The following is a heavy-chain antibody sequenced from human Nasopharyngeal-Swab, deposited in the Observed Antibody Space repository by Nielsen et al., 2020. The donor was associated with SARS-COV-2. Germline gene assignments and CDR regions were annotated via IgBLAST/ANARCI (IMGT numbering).Heavy chain of an antibody. CDR1: GFTFSSYW. CDR3: ASLLWFRELPSDYYYYGMDV. CDR2: INTDGSST. D-gene: IGHD3-10*01. Sequence: GESLKISCAASGFTFSSYWMHWVRQAPGKGLVWVSRINTDGSSTNYADSVKGRFTISRDNAKNTVYLQMNSLRAEDTAVYYCASLLWFRELPSDYYYYGMDVWGQGTTVTVSS. J-gene: IGHJ6*02. V-gene: IGHV3-74*01.